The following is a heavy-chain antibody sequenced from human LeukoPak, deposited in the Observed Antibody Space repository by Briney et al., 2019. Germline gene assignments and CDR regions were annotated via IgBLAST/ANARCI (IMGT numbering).Heavy chain of an antibody. V-gene: IGHV4-59*01. CDR1: GDXINYYY. CDR3: ARAQRGYSFVFDL. J-gene: IGHJ4*02. D-gene: IGHD5-18*01. CDR2: IYYNGVT. Sequence: SETLSLTCTVSGDXINYYYWSWIRQPPGKGLEWIGYIYYNGVTNYNPPLTSRLNISVDTSKNQSSLKLSSVTAADTALYYCARAQRGYSFVFDLWGLGTLATVSS.